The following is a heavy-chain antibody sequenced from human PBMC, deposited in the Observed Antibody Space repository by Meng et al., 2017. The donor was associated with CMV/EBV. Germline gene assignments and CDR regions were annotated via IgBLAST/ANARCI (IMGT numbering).Heavy chain of an antibody. CDR3: ARERGRLELERGVNWFDP. D-gene: IGHD1-1*01. V-gene: IGHV5-51*01. Sequence: KVSCKGSGYSFTSYWIGWVRQMPGKGLEWMGIIYPGDSDTRYSPSFQGQVTISADKSISTAYLQWSSLKASDTAMYYCARERGRLELERGVNWFDPWGQGTLVTVSS. J-gene: IGHJ5*02. CDR1: GYSFTSYW. CDR2: IYPGDSDT.